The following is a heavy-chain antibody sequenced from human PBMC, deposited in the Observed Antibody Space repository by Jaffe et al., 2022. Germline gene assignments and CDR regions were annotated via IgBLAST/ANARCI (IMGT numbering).Heavy chain of an antibody. V-gene: IGHV3-15*01. D-gene: IGHD3-3*01. J-gene: IGHJ4*02. CDR3: TIFGVLRKRQFDY. CDR2: IKSKTDGGTT. Sequence: EVQLVESGGGLVKPGGSLRLSCAASGFTFSNAWMSWVRQAPGKGLEWVGRIKSKTDGGTTDYAAPVKGRFTISRDDSKNTLYLQMNSLKTEDTAVYYCTIFGVLRKRQFDYWGQGTLVTVSS. CDR1: GFTFSNAW.